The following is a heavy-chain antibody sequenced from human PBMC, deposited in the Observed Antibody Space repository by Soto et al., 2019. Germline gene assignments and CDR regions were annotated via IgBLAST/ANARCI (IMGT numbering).Heavy chain of an antibody. CDR2: IYYSGST. D-gene: IGHD2-15*01. J-gene: IGHJ6*03. CDR1: GGSISSYY. Sequence: PSDTLSLTCTVSGGSISSYYWSWIRQPPGKGLEWIGYIYYSGSTNYNPSLKSRVTISVDTSKNQFSLKLSSVTAADTAVYYCARPLLLQKTTYYYMDVWGKGTTVTVSS. V-gene: IGHV4-59*08. CDR3: ARPLLLQKTTYYYMDV.